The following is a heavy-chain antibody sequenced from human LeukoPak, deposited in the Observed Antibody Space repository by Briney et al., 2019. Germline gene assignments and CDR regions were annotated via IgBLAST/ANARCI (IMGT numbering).Heavy chain of an antibody. Sequence: SETLSLTCAVYGGSFSGYYWSWIRQPPGKGLEWIGEISHSGSTNYNPSLKSRVTISVDTSKNQFSLKLSSVTAADTAVYYCARGYPYYYDSSGYLSFWGQGTLVTVSS. CDR2: ISHSGST. CDR1: GGSFSGYY. CDR3: ARGYPYYYDSSGYLSF. V-gene: IGHV4-34*01. D-gene: IGHD3-22*01. J-gene: IGHJ4*02.